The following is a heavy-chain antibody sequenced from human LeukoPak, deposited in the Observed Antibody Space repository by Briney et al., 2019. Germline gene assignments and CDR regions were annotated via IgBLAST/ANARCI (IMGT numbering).Heavy chain of an antibody. CDR1: GFTFSSYS. CDR2: ISSTSDTI. D-gene: IGHD1-7*01. J-gene: IGHJ5*02. Sequence: GGSLRLSCAASGFTFSSYSMNWVRQAPGRGLEWISFISSTSDTIYYADSVKGRFTISRDNARDSLYLQMNNLRAEDTAVYYCARDQGITGTRGFDPWGQGTLVTVSS. CDR3: ARDQGITGTRGFDP. V-gene: IGHV3-48*01.